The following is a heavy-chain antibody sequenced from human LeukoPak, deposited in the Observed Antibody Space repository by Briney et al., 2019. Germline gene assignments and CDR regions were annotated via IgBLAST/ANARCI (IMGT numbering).Heavy chain of an antibody. V-gene: IGHV1-69*05. D-gene: IGHD6-19*01. CDR2: IIPIFGTA. CDR1: GGTFSSYA. Sequence: SVKVSCKASGGTFSSYAISWVRQAPGQGLEWMGGIIPIFGTANYAQKFQGRVTITRNTSISTAYMELSSLRSEDTAVYYCARVGSSGAGAFDIWGQGTMVTVSS. CDR3: ARVGSSGAGAFDI. J-gene: IGHJ3*02.